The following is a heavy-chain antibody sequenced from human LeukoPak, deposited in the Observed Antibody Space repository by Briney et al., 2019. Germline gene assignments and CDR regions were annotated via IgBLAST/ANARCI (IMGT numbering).Heavy chain of an antibody. Sequence: GGSLRLSCAASGFTVSSNYTSWVRQAPGKGLEWVSVLYRGGGTAYADSVKGRFTISRDNSKNTVYLQMNSLRAEDTAVYYCTRDVIYASEIYSYGDSWGQGTLVTVSS. V-gene: IGHV3-66*01. CDR1: GFTVSSNY. J-gene: IGHJ4*02. CDR2: LYRGGGT. D-gene: IGHD3-16*01. CDR3: TRDVIYASEIYSYGDS.